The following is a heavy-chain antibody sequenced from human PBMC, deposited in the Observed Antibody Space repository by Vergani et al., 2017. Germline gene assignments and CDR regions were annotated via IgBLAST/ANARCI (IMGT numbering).Heavy chain of an antibody. Sequence: QVQLQESGPGLVKPSGTLSLTCAVSGGSISSRNWWSWVRQSPGKGLEWIGEIYHSGSTNYNPSRKSRVTISVDKSKNQFSLRLSSVTAADTAVYYCARVQYGKTMIVVRYFDYWGQGTLVTVSS. V-gene: IGHV4-4*02. CDR3: ARVQYGKTMIVVRYFDY. CDR1: GGSISSRNW. CDR2: IYHSGST. D-gene: IGHD3-22*01. J-gene: IGHJ4*02.